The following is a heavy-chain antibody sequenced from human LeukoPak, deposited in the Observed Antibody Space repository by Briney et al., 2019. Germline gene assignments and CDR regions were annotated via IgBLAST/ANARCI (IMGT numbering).Heavy chain of an antibody. J-gene: IGHJ3*01. Sequence: SETLSLTCTVSGGSVSSSHYWGWIRQPPGKGLEWIGSIYYGRSTYYNASLRSRVTTSVDTSKNQFSLKLSSVTAADTAVYYCAKSTYYYDTFVNAFDLWGQGTVVTVSS. CDR2: IYYGRST. CDR1: GGSVSSSHY. CDR3: AKSTYYYDTFVNAFDL. D-gene: IGHD3-22*01. V-gene: IGHV4-39*07.